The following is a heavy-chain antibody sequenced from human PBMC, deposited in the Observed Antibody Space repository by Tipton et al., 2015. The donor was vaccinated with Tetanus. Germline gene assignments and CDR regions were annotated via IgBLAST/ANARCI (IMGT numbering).Heavy chain of an antibody. D-gene: IGHD3-9*01. V-gene: IGHV3-30*18. Sequence: QLAQSGGGVVQPGRSLRLSCAASGFTFSSYGMHWVRQAPGKGLEWVAVISYDGSNKYYADSVKGRFTISRDNSKNTLYLQMNSLRAEDTAVYYCAKGVPNYDILTGYGVFDYWGQGTLVTVSS. CDR3: AKGVPNYDILTGYGVFDY. CDR2: ISYDGSNK. CDR1: GFTFSSYG. J-gene: IGHJ4*02.